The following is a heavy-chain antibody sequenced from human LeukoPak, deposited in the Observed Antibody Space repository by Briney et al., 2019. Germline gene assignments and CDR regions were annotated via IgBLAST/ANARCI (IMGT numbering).Heavy chain of an antibody. CDR3: ARTSGSYWY. V-gene: IGHV3-48*04. Sequence: GGSLRLSCAASGFTFSTYTMNWVRQAPGKGLEWVSYISSSSSTIYYADSVRGRFTISRDNAENSLYLQMNSLRAEDTAVYYCARTSGSYWYWGQGTLVTVSS. J-gene: IGHJ4*02. D-gene: IGHD3-10*01. CDR2: ISSSSSTI. CDR1: GFTFSTYT.